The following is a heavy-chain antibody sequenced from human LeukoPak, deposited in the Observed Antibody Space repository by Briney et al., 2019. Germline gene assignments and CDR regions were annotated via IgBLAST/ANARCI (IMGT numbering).Heavy chain of an antibody. CDR1: GYTFAIYG. CDR2: ISPYDGDT. V-gene: IGHV1-18*01. Sequence: ASVKVSCTASGYTFAIYGISWVRQAPGQGLEWMAWISPYDGDTNYAQNFEGRVTMTTETSTSTAYMELRSLRSDDTAIYYCARDYCTRGGDCYKEDLFDPWGQGTLVTVSS. J-gene: IGHJ5*02. CDR3: ARDYCTRGGDCYKEDLFDP. D-gene: IGHD2-21*02.